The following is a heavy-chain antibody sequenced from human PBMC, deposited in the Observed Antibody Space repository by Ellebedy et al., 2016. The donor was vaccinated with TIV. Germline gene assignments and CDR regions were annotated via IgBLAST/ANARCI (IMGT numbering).Heavy chain of an antibody. J-gene: IGHJ4*02. CDR2: ISAYNGNT. V-gene: IGHV1-18*01. CDR3: ARDLRLYSSGWSPLGY. Sequence: ASVKVSXKASGYTFTSYGISCVRQAPGQGLEWMGWISAYNGNTNYAQKLQGRVTMTTDTSTSTAYMELRSLRSDDTAVYYCARDLRLYSSGWSPLGYWGQGTLVTVSS. CDR1: GYTFTSYG. D-gene: IGHD6-19*01.